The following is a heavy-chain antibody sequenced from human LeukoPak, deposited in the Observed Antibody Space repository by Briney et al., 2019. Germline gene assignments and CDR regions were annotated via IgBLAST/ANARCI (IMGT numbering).Heavy chain of an antibody. J-gene: IGHJ6*02. CDR1: GGSISSGDYY. V-gene: IGHV4-30-4*01. CDR2: IYYSGST. Sequence: SQTLSLTCTVSGGSISSGDYYWSWLRQPPGKGLEWIGYIYYSGSTYYNPSLKSRVTISVDTSKNQFSLKLSSVTAADTAVYYCARDPYYDFWSGSAVGMDVWGQGTTVTVSS. CDR3: ARDPYYDFWSGSAVGMDV. D-gene: IGHD3-3*01.